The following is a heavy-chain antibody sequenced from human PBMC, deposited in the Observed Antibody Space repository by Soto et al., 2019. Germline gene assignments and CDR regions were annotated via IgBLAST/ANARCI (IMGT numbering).Heavy chain of an antibody. J-gene: IGHJ5*02. D-gene: IGHD3-9*01. Sequence: PSETLSLTCTVSGGSISSGDYYWSWIRQPPGKGLEWIGYIYYSGSTYYNPSLKSRVTISVDTSKNQFSLKLSSVTAADTAVYYCARAPAPSRWILTGYYSTWFDPWGQGTLVTVSS. CDR2: IYYSGST. CDR1: GGSISSGDYY. CDR3: ARAPAPSRWILTGYYSTWFDP. V-gene: IGHV4-30-4*01.